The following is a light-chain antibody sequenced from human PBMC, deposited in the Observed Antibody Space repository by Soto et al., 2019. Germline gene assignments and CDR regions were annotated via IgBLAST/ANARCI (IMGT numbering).Light chain of an antibody. CDR2: GAS. V-gene: IGKV3-15*01. Sequence: EIVMTQSPVTLSVSPGERATLSCRASQSVSSKLAWYQQKPGQAPRLLIYGASTRATGIPARFSGSGSGTECNLRISILQSEDFAVYYCQQYNNWPQTFGQGTKLEIK. CDR3: QQYNNWPQT. CDR1: QSVSSK. J-gene: IGKJ2*01.